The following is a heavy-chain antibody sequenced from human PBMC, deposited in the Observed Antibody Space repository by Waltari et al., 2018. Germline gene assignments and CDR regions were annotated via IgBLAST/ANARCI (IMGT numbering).Heavy chain of an antibody. D-gene: IGHD6-19*01. Sequence: QVQLVQSGAEVKKPGASVKVSCKVSGYTLTELSMHWVRQAPGKGLEWMGGFDPEDGETIYAQKFQGRVTITADESTSTAYMELSSLRSEDTAVYYCVRSYSSGWYLYWGQGTLVTVSS. J-gene: IGHJ4*02. CDR1: GYTLTELS. CDR3: VRSYSSGWYLY. CDR2: FDPEDGET. V-gene: IGHV1-24*01.